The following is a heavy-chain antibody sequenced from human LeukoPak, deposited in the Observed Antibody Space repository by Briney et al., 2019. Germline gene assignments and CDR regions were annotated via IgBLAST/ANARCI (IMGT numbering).Heavy chain of an antibody. CDR2: ISGSGGTT. V-gene: IGHV3-23*01. Sequence: SGGSLRLSCAASGFTFSSYAMSWVRQAPGKGLEWVSTISGSGGTTHDADSVKGRFTISRDNSKNTLYLQMNSLRAEDTAVYYCAKRYSSGWSLDYFDYWGQRTLVTVSS. J-gene: IGHJ4*02. CDR3: AKRYSSGWSLDYFDY. D-gene: IGHD6-19*01. CDR1: GFTFSSYA.